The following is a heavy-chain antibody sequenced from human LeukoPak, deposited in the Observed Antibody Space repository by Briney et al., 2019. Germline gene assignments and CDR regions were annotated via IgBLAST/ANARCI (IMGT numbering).Heavy chain of an antibody. D-gene: IGHD2-15*01. CDR3: ARTPTPLLVVVAATPFQPNTGFDY. CDR1: GFTFSSYE. J-gene: IGHJ4*02. Sequence: GGSLRLSCAASGFTFSSYEMNWVRQAPGKGLEWVSYISSSGSTIYYADSVKGRFTISRDNAKNSLYLQMNSLRAEDTAVYYCARTPTPLLVVVAATPFQPNTGFDYWGQGTLVTVSS. V-gene: IGHV3-48*03. CDR2: ISSSGSTI.